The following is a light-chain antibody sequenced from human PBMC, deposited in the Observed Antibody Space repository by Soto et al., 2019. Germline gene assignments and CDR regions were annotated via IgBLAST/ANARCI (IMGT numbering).Light chain of an antibody. CDR3: QQYGISPPKYT. Sequence: IVLTQSPGTLSLSPGERATLSCRASQSVNSSYLAWYQQKAGQAPRLLIYSASSRATGIPDRFSGSGSGTDFTLTISRLEPEDFAVYYCQQYGISPPKYTFGQGTKLEIK. CDR1: QSVNSSY. CDR2: SAS. J-gene: IGKJ2*01. V-gene: IGKV3-20*01.